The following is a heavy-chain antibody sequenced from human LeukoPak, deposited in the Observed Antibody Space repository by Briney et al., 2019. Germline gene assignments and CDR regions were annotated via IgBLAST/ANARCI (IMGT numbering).Heavy chain of an antibody. CDR1: GGSISSGSYY. J-gene: IGHJ4*02. CDR2: IYTSGST. CDR3: ARASRITMVRGVLYYFDY. V-gene: IGHV4-61*02. D-gene: IGHD3-10*01. Sequence: SETLSLTCTVSGGSISSGSYYWSWIRQPAGKGLEWIGRIYTSGSTNYNPSLKSRVTISVDTSKNQFSLKLSSVTAADTAVYYCARASRITMVRGVLYYFDYWGQGTLVTVSS.